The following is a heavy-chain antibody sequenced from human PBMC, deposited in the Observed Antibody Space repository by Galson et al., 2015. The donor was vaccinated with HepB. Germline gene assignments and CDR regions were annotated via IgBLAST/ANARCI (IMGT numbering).Heavy chain of an antibody. CDR3: ATDFWSGYLRLYYYYGMDV. D-gene: IGHD3-3*01. CDR1: GFTFSTHP. V-gene: IGHV3-30*04. Sequence: SLRLSCAASGFTFSTHPMHWVRQAPGKGLEWVAVISFDGSNKYYADSVKGRFTISRDNSKNTLYLQMNSLRAEDTAVYYCATDFWSGYLRLYYYYGMDVWGQGTTVTVSS. J-gene: IGHJ6*02. CDR2: ISFDGSNK.